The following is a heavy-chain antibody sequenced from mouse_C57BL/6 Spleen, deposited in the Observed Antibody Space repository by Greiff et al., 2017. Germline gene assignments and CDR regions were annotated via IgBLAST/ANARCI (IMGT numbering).Heavy chain of an antibody. V-gene: IGHV1-61*01. CDR3: ARGERDY. J-gene: IGHJ2*01. CDR1: GYTFTSYC. D-gene: IGHD2-13*01. CDR2: IYPSDSET. Sequence: VQLQQPGAELVRPGSSVKLSCKASGYTFTSYCMDWVKQRPGQGLEWIGNIYPSDSETHYNQKFKDKATLTVDKSSSTAYMQLSSLTSEDSAVFYCARGERDYWGQGTTLTVSS.